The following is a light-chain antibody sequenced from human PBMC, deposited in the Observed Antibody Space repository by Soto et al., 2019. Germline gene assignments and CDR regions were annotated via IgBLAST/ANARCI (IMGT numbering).Light chain of an antibody. Sequence: EIVLTQSPGTLSLSPGDRATLSCRASHGVDRNYLAWYQQKHGQSPRLLIYGASSRATGIPDRFSGSGSGTDFTLTISRLEPEDFAVYYCQQYGSSPPGFILGRGTKVDIK. CDR2: GAS. CDR1: HGVDRNY. J-gene: IGKJ3*01. V-gene: IGKV3-20*01. CDR3: QQYGSSPPGFI.